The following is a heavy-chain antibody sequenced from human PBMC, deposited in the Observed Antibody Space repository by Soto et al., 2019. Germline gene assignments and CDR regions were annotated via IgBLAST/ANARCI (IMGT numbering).Heavy chain of an antibody. D-gene: IGHD6-6*01. Sequence: EVQLVESGGGLAQPGGSLRLSCAASGLTFSSDAMDWVRQAPGKGLEYVSGISSNGIGTYYASSVKGRFTISRDNSRDTVYLQMDSLRPEDMAVYYCARRARADYYYMDVWGKWTTVTVS. CDR2: ISSNGIGT. V-gene: IGHV3-64*01. CDR1: GLTFSSDA. J-gene: IGHJ6*03. CDR3: ARRARADYYYMDV.